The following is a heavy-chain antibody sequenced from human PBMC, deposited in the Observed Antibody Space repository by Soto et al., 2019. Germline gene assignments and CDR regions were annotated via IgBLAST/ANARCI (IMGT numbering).Heavy chain of an antibody. J-gene: IGHJ4*02. Sequence: QLQQSGPGLVKPSETLSLTCSVSGDSISINTHFWDWIRQPPGKGLEWIGTLYYSGSPYYNPSLKSRVTIFVDTSKNQFSLKLASVTAADTAVYYCARAPLIIGHITNSGEASPGVLDYWGQGTPVTVSS. D-gene: IGHD3-3*01. CDR2: LYYSGSP. CDR3: ARAPLIIGHITNSGEASPGVLDY. V-gene: IGHV4-39*02. CDR1: GDSISINTHF.